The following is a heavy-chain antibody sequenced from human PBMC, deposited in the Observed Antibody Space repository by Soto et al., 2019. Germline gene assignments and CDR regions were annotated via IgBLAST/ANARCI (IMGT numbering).Heavy chain of an antibody. J-gene: IGHJ6*02. D-gene: IGHD3-3*01. V-gene: IGHV2-70*01. CDR3: ARIPLYDFWSGYYARNYYYYGMDV. Sequence: SGPTLVNPTHPLTLTCTFSGFSLSTSGMCVSWIRQPPGKALEWLALIDWDDDKYYSTSLKTRLTISKDTSKNQVVLTMTNMDPVDTATYYCARIPLYDFWSGYYARNYYYYGMDVWGQGTTVTVSS. CDR2: IDWDDDK. CDR1: GFSLSTSGMC.